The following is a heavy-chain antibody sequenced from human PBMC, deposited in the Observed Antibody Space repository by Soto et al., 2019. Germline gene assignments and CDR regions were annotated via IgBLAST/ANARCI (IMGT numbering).Heavy chain of an antibody. J-gene: IGHJ5*02. CDR1: GYTFTSYG. Sequence: GASVKVSCKASGYTFTSYGISWVRQAPGQGLEWMGWISAYNGNTNYAQKLQGRVTMTTDTSTSTAYMELRSLRSDDTAVYYCARVLWSGPYGDNWFDPSGQGTLVTVSS. D-gene: IGHD3-3*01. CDR2: ISAYNGNT. CDR3: ARVLWSGPYGDNWFDP. V-gene: IGHV1-18*01.